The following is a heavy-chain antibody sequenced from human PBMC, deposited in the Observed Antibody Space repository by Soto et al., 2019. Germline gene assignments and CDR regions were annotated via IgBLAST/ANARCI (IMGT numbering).Heavy chain of an antibody. CDR1: GFMFDKYA. D-gene: IGHD4-17*01. V-gene: IGHV3-23*01. CDR2: ISSNGDTT. Sequence: GGSLRLSCAASGFMFDKYAMNWVRQAPGRGLEWVSLISSNGDTTDYTESVRGRFTISRDNSINTLYLHMRSLRHEDTAMYFCAHPRGYGVFDAVDIWGQGTMVTVSS. J-gene: IGHJ3*02. CDR3: AHPRGYGVFDAVDI.